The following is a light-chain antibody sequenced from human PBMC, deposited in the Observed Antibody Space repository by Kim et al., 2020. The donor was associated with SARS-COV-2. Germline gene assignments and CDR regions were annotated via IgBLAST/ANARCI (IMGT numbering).Light chain of an antibody. CDR1: SLRSYY. J-gene: IGLJ3*02. CDR2: GKN. V-gene: IGLV3-19*01. Sequence: SSELTQDPAVSVALGQTVRITCQGDSLRSYYASWYQQKPGQAPVLVIYGKNNRPSGIPDRFPGSSSGNTASLTITGAQAEDEADYYRNSRDSSGNHLVFG. CDR3: NSRDSSGNHLV.